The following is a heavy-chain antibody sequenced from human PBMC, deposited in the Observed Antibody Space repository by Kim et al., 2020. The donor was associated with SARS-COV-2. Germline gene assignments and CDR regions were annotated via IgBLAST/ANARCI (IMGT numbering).Heavy chain of an antibody. CDR3: AKVGLGFLEQLVRAPQGYYGMDV. D-gene: IGHD6-6*01. CDR2: ISAYNGNT. J-gene: IGHJ6*02. Sequence: ASVKVSCKASGYTFTSYGISWVRQAPGQGLEWMGWISAYNGNTNYAQKLQGRVTMTTDTSTSTAYMELRSLRSDDTAVYYCAKVGLGFLEQLVRAPQGYYGMDVWGQGTTVTVSS. CDR1: GYTFTSYG. V-gene: IGHV1-18*01.